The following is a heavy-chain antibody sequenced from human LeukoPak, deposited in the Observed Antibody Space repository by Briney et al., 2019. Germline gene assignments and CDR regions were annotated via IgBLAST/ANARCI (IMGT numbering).Heavy chain of an antibody. CDR1: GFTFSSYG. V-gene: IGHV3-33*01. J-gene: IGHJ6*04. CDR2: IWYDGSNK. D-gene: IGHD2-15*01. CDR3: ARDRGYCSGGSCYRPAGDGMDV. Sequence: GGSLRLSCAASGFTFSSYGMHWVRQAPGKGLEWVAVIWYDGSNKYYADSVKGRFTISRDNSKNTLYLQMNSLRAEDTAVYYCARDRGYCSGGSCYRPAGDGMDVWGKGNTVTVSS.